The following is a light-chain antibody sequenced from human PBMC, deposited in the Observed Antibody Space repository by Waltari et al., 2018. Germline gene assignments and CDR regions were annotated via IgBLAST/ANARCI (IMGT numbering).Light chain of an antibody. CDR3: HQYNNWPPHT. Sequence: EIVMTQSVATLSVSPGDRATLSCRASQSVSGNLAWYQQKPGQAPRLLIYGASTRATGVPARFSGSGSGTEFTLTISSLQSEDFAVYYCHQYNNWPPHTFGQGTKLEIK. V-gene: IGKV3-15*01. CDR1: QSVSGN. J-gene: IGKJ2*01. CDR2: GAS.